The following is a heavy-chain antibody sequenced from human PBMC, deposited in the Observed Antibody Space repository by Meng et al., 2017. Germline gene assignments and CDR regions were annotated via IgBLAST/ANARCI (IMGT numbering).Heavy chain of an antibody. Sequence: GSLRLSCAASGFTFSSYAMSWVRQAPGKGLEWIGSIYYSGSTYYNPSLKSRVTISVDTSKNQFSLKLSSVTAADTAVCYCARVRSTSWPSPPNYFDYWGQGTLVTVSS. CDR1: GFTFSSYA. V-gene: IGHV4-39*07. J-gene: IGHJ4*02. CDR2: IYYSGST. CDR3: ARVRSTSWPSPPNYFDY. D-gene: IGHD2-2*01.